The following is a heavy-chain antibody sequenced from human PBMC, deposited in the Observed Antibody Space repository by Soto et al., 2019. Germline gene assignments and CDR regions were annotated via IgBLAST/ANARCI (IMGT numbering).Heavy chain of an antibody. Sequence: GGSLRLSCAASRFTFSNSVIGWVRQAPGKGLEWVSLVSATAGTTYYTDSVKGRFTISRDNSRNTVYLQMNSLRADDTAVYYCAKDRLAGGFDYWGQGTLVTVSS. J-gene: IGHJ4*02. V-gene: IGHV3-23*01. D-gene: IGHD3-16*01. CDR3: AKDRLAGGFDY. CDR2: VSATAGTT. CDR1: RFTFSNSV.